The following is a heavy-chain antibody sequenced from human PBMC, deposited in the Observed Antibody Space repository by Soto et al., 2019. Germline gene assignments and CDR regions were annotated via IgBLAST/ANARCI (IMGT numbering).Heavy chain of an antibody. CDR3: ARHDCISSSCYYYYYCGMDV. CDR2: IIPIFGTV. J-gene: IGHJ6*02. Sequence: QVQLVQSGAEVKKPGSSVKVSCKASGGTFSSYAISWVRQAPGQGLEWMGGIIPIFGTVNYAQKFQGRVPITADESTSTASRELSSLRSEDTAVYYCARHDCISSSCYYYYYCGMDVWGQGTTVTVSS. V-gene: IGHV1-69*12. D-gene: IGHD2-2*01. CDR1: GGTFSSYA.